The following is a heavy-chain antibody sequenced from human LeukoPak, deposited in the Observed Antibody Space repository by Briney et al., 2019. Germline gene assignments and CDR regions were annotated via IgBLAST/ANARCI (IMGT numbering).Heavy chain of an antibody. D-gene: IGHD3-10*01. Sequence: GGSLRLSCAASGFTFSSLAMSWVRQAPGKGLEWVSSISGNAVSTYYADSVKGRFTISRDNSKNTLYLQMNSLRAEDTAVYYCALLWFGELLDGAWGQGTLVTVSS. CDR1: GFTFSSLA. CDR3: ALLWFGELLDGA. J-gene: IGHJ5*02. CDR2: ISGNAVST. V-gene: IGHV3-23*01.